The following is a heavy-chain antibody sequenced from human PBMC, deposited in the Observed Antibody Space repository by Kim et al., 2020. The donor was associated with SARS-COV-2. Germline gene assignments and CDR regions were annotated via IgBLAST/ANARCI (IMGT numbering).Heavy chain of an antibody. CDR3: AKDTAAELRRNEYYYGMDV. J-gene: IGHJ6*02. V-gene: IGHV3-9*01. D-gene: IGHD1-7*01. Sequence: GRFTISRDNAKNSLYLQMNSLRAEDTALYYCAKDTAAELRRNEYYYGMDVWGQGTTVTVSS.